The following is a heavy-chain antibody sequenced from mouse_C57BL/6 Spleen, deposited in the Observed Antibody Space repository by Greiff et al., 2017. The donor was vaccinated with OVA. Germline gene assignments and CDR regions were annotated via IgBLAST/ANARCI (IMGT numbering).Heavy chain of an antibody. CDR3: ARRILEILWYFDV. CDR2: INPNNGGT. D-gene: IGHD1-1*01. V-gene: IGHV1-26*01. Sequence: VQLQQSGPELVKPGASVKISCKASGYTFTDYYMNWVKQSHGKSLEWIGDINPNNGGTSYNQKFKGKATLTVDKSSSTAYMELRSLTSEDSAVYYCARRILEILWYFDVWGTGTTVTVSS. J-gene: IGHJ1*03. CDR1: GYTFTDYY.